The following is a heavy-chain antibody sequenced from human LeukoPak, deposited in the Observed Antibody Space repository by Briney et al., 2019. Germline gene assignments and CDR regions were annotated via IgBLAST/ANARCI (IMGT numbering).Heavy chain of an antibody. V-gene: IGHV4-4*07. CDR1: GGSMFGSY. J-gene: IGHJ5*02. CDR2: VFSSGST. CDR3: TRDVTLSPSHP. D-gene: IGHD2-21*02. Sequence: SETLSLTCTVSGGSMFGSYWSWIRQPAGKGLERLGRVFSSGSTNYNPSLKSRLTMSVNTSKNQFYLKLSSVTAADTAVYFCTRDVTLSPSHPWGQGTLVTVSS.